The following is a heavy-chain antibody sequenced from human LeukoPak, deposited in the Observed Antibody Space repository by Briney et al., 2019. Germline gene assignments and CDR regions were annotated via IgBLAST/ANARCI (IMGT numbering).Heavy chain of an antibody. CDR1: GGTFSSYA. CDR3: ARGPITTRSHFDY. J-gene: IGHJ4*02. CDR2: IIPIFATA. Sequence: ASVKVSCKASGGTFSSYAISWVRQAPGQGLEWMGGIIPIFATANYAQKFQGRVTITADESTSTAYMELSSLRSEDTAVYYCARGPITTRSHFDYWGQGTLVTVST. V-gene: IGHV1-69*13. D-gene: IGHD3-22*01.